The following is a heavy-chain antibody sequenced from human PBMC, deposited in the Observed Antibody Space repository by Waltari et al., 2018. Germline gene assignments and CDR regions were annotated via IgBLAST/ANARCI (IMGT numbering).Heavy chain of an antibody. J-gene: IGHJ4*02. D-gene: IGHD1-1*01. Sequence: QVKLVQSGAEVKKPGASVRVPCKASGYTFTTSYIHWVRQAPGQGLEWLGRINPKSGDANYTQPFQGRVIMTRDTSINTAYLEVTGLTSDDTAIFYCATANILGIGTFDYWGQGTLVSVSS. CDR3: ATANILGIGTFDY. V-gene: IGHV1-2*06. CDR1: GYTFTTSY. CDR2: INPKSGDA.